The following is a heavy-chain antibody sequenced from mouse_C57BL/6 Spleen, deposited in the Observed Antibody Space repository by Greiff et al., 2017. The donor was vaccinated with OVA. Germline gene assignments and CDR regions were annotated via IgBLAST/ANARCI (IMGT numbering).Heavy chain of an antibody. J-gene: IGHJ3*01. V-gene: IGHV1-55*01. CDR3: ARQHYSNAWFAY. CDR1: GYTFTSYW. D-gene: IGHD2-5*01. CDR2: IYPGSGST. Sequence: QVQLQQPGAELVKPGASVKMSCKASGYTFTSYWITWVKQRPGQGLEWIGDIYPGSGSTNYNEKFKSKATLTVDTSSSTAYMQLSSLTSEDSAVYYGARQHYSNAWFAYWGQGTLVTVSA.